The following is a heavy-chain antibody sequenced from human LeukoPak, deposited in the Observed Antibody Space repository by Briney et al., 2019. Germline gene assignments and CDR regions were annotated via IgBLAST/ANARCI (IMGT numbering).Heavy chain of an antibody. CDR2: SSDRGDYT. CDR3: ARKAQYNGHYPLDY. D-gene: IGHD1-7*01. J-gene: IGHJ4*02. V-gene: IGHV3-23*01. Sequence: GGSLRLSCAASGFTFTSYSMSWVRQAPGKGLEWVSGSSDRGDYTYYADSVKGRFTISRDSSKNTLFLQMNSLRAEDTALYFCARKAQYNGHYPLDYWGQGTLVTVSS. CDR1: GFTFTSYS.